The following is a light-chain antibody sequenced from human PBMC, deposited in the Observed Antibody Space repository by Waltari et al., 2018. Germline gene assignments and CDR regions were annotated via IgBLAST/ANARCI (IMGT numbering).Light chain of an antibody. CDR3: QQYNSWPRT. J-gene: IGKJ1*01. V-gene: IGKV3-15*01. CDR2: AAS. CDR1: QSVSSD. Sequence: EVMMTQSPATLSVSPGERATLSCRARQSVSSDLAGYQQKAGQAPRLLMYAASTRATGIPASVSGSGSGTEFTLTISSLQSEYFAVDYCQQYNSWPRTFGLGTKVETK.